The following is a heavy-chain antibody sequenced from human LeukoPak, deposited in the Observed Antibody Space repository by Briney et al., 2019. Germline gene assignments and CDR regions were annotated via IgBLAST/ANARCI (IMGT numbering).Heavy chain of an antibody. CDR3: ATEEDDIVVVNPLNLMDV. Sequence: PGRSLRLSCAASGFTFSSYAMHWVRQAPGKGLEWVAVISYDGSNKYYADSVKGRFTISRDNSKNTLYLQMNSLRAEDTAVYYCATEEDDIVVVNPLNLMDVWGQGTTVTVSS. J-gene: IGHJ6*02. CDR2: ISYDGSNK. CDR1: GFTFSSYA. V-gene: IGHV3-30-3*01. D-gene: IGHD2-2*01.